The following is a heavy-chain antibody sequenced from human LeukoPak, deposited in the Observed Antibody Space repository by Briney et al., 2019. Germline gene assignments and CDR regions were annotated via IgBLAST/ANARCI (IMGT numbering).Heavy chain of an antibody. CDR3: ARGRVQQWLVPSWFDP. Sequence: SETLSLTCTVSGGSISSYYWSWIRQPAGKGLEWIGRIHTSGSTNYSPSLKSRVTMSVDTSKNQLSLKLSSVTAADTAVYYCARGRVQQWLVPSWFDPWGQGTLVTVSS. CDR2: IHTSGST. D-gene: IGHD6-19*01. CDR1: GGSISSYY. J-gene: IGHJ5*02. V-gene: IGHV4-4*07.